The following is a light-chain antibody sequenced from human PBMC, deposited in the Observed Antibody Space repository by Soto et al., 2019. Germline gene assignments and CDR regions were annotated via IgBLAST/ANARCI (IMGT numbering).Light chain of an antibody. CDR2: DAY. J-gene: IGKJ5*01. Sequence: IVLAQSPGTLSLSPGERATLSCRASQSFRGLLAWYQQKPGQAPRLLIYDAYNRATGIPPRFSGSGSGTDFTLTISSLEPEDSEVYYCQQRHMWPITFGQGTRLENK. CDR1: QSFRGL. V-gene: IGKV3-11*01. CDR3: QQRHMWPIT.